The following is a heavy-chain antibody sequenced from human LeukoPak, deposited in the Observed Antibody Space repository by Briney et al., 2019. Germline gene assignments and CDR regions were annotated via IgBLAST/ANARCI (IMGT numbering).Heavy chain of an antibody. V-gene: IGHV3-7*03. CDR3: ARDSTWQFDY. J-gene: IGHJ4*02. CDR1: GFTFNNYG. CDR2: IQEDGSYI. D-gene: IGHD5-12*01. Sequence: GKSLRLSCAASGFTFNNYGMHWVRQAPGKGLEWVANIQEDGSYIYYVDSVRGRFTISRDNTKNSLFLQMNSLRADDTAVYFCARDSTWQFDYWGQGTLVTVSS.